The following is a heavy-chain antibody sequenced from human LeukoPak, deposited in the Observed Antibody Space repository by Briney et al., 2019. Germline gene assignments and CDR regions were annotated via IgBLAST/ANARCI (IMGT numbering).Heavy chain of an antibody. V-gene: IGHV3-21*01. J-gene: IGHJ6*02. D-gene: IGHD3/OR15-3a*01. CDR1: GFTLSTYS. Sequence: GGSLRLSCAASGFTLSTYSMNWVRQAAGKGLEWVSSISSSARYMYYADSVKGRFTISRDNAKNSLYLQMNSLRAEDTAVYYCARGGVGLVIIPGWEYDYYGLDVWGQGTTVNVSS. CDR2: ISSSARYM. CDR3: ARGGVGLVIIPGWEYDYYGLDV.